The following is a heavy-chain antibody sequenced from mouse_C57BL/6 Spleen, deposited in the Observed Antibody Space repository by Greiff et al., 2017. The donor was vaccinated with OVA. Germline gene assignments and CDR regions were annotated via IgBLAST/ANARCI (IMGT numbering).Heavy chain of an antibody. J-gene: IGHJ3*01. Sequence: VPLPPSWTFLARPVSSVKMSCKTSGYTFTSYWMHWVKQRPGQGLEWIGAIYPGNSDTSYNQKFKGKAKLTAVTSASTAYMELSSLTNEDSAVYYCTREGYYPFAYWGQGTLVTVSA. CDR2: IYPGNSDT. D-gene: IGHD2-3*01. CDR1: GYTFTSYW. V-gene: IGHV1-5*01. CDR3: TREGYYPFAY.